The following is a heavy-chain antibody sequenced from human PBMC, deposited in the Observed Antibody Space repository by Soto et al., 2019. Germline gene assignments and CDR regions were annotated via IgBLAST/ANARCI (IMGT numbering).Heavy chain of an antibody. V-gene: IGHV4-34*01. CDR1: GGSFSGYY. CDR3: ARAYDYRDPRDAFDT. CDR2: INHAGST. J-gene: IGHJ3*02. Sequence: SETLSLTCAVYGGSFSGYYWNWVRQPPGKGLEWIGKINHAGSTNYNPSLKSRLSISVDTSKNQVSLKLTSLTAADTAVYFCARAYDYRDPRDAFDTRGQGTLVTVSS. D-gene: IGHD4-17*01.